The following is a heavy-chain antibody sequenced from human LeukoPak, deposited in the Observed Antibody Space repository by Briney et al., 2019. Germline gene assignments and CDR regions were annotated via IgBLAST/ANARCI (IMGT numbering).Heavy chain of an antibody. CDR1: GYTFTSYY. CDR2: INPSGGGT. V-gene: IGHV1-46*01. Sequence: SVKVSCKSSGYTFTSYYMHWVRQAPGQGLEWMGIINPSGGGTSYAQKFQGRVTMTRDMSTSTVYMELSSLRSEDTAVYYCARVMVVGAYYFDYWGQGTLVTVSS. D-gene: IGHD2-15*01. J-gene: IGHJ4*02. CDR3: ARVMVVGAYYFDY.